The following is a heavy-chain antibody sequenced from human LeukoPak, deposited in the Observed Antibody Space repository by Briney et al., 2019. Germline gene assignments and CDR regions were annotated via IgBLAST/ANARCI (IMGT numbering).Heavy chain of an antibody. V-gene: IGHV4-4*02. D-gene: IGHD2-2*01. J-gene: IGHJ4*02. CDR3: ARGFSSPDY. Sequence: SETLSLTCPVSGDSISSSNWGGWVRRPPGKGLEWIGEIYHSGRSNYNPSLKSRVTISVDKSKNRFSLKVTSVTAADTAVYYCARGFSSPDYWGQGILVTVSS. CDR1: GDSISSSNW. CDR2: IYHSGRS.